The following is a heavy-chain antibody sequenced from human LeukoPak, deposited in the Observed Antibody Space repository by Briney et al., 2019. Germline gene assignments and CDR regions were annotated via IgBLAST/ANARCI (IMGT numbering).Heavy chain of an antibody. J-gene: IGHJ5*02. CDR1: GGSISSYY. CDR3: ASAGYDFWSGYQNWFDP. D-gene: IGHD3-3*01. V-gene: IGHV4-59*12. Sequence: SETLSLTCTVSGGSISSYYWSWIRQPPGKGLEWIGYIYYSGSTNYNPSLKSRVTISVDTSKNQFSLKLSSVTAADTAVYYCASAGYDFWSGYQNWFDPWGQGTLVTVSS. CDR2: IYYSGST.